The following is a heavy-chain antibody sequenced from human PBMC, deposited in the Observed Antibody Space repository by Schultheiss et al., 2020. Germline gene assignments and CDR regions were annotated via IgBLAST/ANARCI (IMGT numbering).Heavy chain of an antibody. V-gene: IGHV4-34*01. Sequence: SETLSLTCAVYGGSFSGYYWSWIRQPPGKGLEWIGYIYYSGSTYYNPSLKSRVTISVDTSKNQFSLKLNSVTAADTAVYYCAKGTSVAATSYYYYYGMDVWGQGTTVTVSS. CDR1: GGSFSGYY. CDR3: AKGTSVAATSYYYYYGMDV. J-gene: IGHJ6*02. D-gene: IGHD6-19*01. CDR2: IYYSGST.